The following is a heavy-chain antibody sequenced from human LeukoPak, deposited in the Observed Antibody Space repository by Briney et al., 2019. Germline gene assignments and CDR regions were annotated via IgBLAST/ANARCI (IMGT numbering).Heavy chain of an antibody. J-gene: IGHJ4*02. V-gene: IGHV3-33*01. CDR2: MYYDGISK. CDR1: GFTFSSYG. CDR3: ARDLYCSGGSCLYFDY. D-gene: IGHD2-15*01. Sequence: GGSLRLSCAASGFTFSSYGMHWVRQAPDKGLEWVAVMYYDGISKYYADSVKGRFTISRDNSMNTLYLQMNSLRAEDTAVYFCARDLYCSGGSCLYFDYWGQGTLVTVSS.